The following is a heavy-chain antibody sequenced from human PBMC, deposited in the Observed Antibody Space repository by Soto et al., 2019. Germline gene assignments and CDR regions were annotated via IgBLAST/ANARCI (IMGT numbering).Heavy chain of an antibody. Sequence: SETLSLTCTVSGGSISSGGYYWSWIRHHPGKGLEWIGYIFYSGSTFYSPSLKSRVTISVDTSKNQFSLKLSSVTAADTAVYYCARDRQLLWFGESHYYFDYWGQGTLVTVSS. CDR2: IFYSGST. D-gene: IGHD3-10*01. V-gene: IGHV4-30-4*08. CDR3: ARDRQLLWFGESHYYFDY. CDR1: GGSISSGGYY. J-gene: IGHJ4*02.